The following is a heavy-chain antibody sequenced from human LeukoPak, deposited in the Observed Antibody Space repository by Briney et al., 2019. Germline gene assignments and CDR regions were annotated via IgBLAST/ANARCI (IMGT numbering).Heavy chain of an antibody. D-gene: IGHD3-9*01. CDR2: VHRSGNA. V-gene: IGHV4-4*07. Sequence: SETLSLTCSVSGGPISTYYWSWIRQPAGKGLEWIGRVHRSGNANYNPSLQSRVTMSVDTSKNQISLRLRSVTAADTAVYYCARDDFEYSVHYGMDVWGQGTAVSVSS. CDR3: ARDDFEYSVHYGMDV. CDR1: GGPISTYY. J-gene: IGHJ6*02.